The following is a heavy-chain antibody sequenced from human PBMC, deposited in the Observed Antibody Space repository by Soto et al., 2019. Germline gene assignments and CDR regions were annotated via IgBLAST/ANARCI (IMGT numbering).Heavy chain of an antibody. CDR3: ARVERGTVTTVVDAFDI. CDR1: GGFVSSGSYY. D-gene: IGHD1-1*01. J-gene: IGHJ3*02. Sequence: PSETLSLTCAVYGGFVSSGSYYWSCIRQPPGKGLEWIGEMSHSGGTHFNPSLKSRVTISVDTSKNQFSLNIYSVTAADTALYYCARVERGTVTTVVDAFDIWGPGTMVTVSS. V-gene: IGHV4-61*01. CDR2: MSHSGGT.